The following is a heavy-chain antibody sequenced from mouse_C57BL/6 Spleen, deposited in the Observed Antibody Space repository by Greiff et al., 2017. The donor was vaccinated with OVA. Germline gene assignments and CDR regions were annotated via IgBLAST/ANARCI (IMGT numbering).Heavy chain of an antibody. CDR3: ARNGYGYGGAWFAY. J-gene: IGHJ3*01. CDR1: GFSLTSYG. Sequence: VQGVESGPGLVQPSQSLSITCTVSGFSLTSYGVHWVRQSPGKGLEWLGVIWSGGSTDYNAAFISRLSISKDNSKSQVFFKMNSLQADDTAIYYCARNGYGYGGAWFAYWGQGTLVTVSA. V-gene: IGHV2-2*01. D-gene: IGHD2-2*01. CDR2: IWSGGST.